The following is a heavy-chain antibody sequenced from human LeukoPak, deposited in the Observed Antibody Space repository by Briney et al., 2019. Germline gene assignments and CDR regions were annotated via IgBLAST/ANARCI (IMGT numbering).Heavy chain of an antibody. V-gene: IGHV3-15*01. D-gene: IGHD7-27*01. CDR1: GXTFSNAW. Sequence: GGSLRLSCAASGXTFSNAWMSWVRQAPGKGLEWVGRIKSKTDGGTAAYAAPVKGRITISRDDSENTLYLQMNSLKSEDTAVYCCTALLGITATLVYWGQGTLVTVSS. J-gene: IGHJ4*02. CDR2: IKSKTDGGTA. CDR3: TALLGITATLVY.